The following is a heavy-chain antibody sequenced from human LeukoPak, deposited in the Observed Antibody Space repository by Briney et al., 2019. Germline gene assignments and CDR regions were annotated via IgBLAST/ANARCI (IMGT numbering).Heavy chain of an antibody. Sequence: GGSLRLACAASGFTVSSKYVTWVRQGPGKGLEWASVIYANNNKDYGDSVKGRFTIYRDISKNTVYLQMNSLRAEDTAVYYCMCYDVQLWDWYFDLWGWGTLVTVSS. CDR3: MCYDVQLWDWYFDL. J-gene: IGHJ2*01. V-gene: IGHV3-53*01. D-gene: IGHD1-1*01. CDR2: IYANNNK. CDR1: GFTVSSKY.